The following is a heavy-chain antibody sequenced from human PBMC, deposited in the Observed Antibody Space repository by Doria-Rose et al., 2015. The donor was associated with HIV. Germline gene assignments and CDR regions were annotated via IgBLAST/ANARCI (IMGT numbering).Heavy chain of an antibody. J-gene: IGHJ4*02. Sequence: PGPVLVKPTETLTLTCTVSGVSLSSPGMGVSWIRQPPGKALEWLANIFSDDERSYKTSLKSRLTISRGTSKSRVVLTMTDMDPVDTATYYCARIKSSRWYHKYYFDFWGQGTLVIVSA. CDR3: ARIKSSRWYHKYYFDF. CDR2: IFSDDER. CDR1: GVSLSSPGMG. D-gene: IGHD6-13*01. V-gene: IGHV2-26*01.